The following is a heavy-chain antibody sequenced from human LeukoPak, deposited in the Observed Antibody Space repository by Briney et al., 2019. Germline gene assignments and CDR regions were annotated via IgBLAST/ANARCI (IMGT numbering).Heavy chain of an antibody. Sequence: GASVKVSCKASGGTFSDYTISWVRQAPGQGLEWMGRIIPNLGIASYPQKFQGRVTIIADKSTTTVFMELSSLRSEDTAVYYCARSYSYGDFDYWGQGTLVTVSS. CDR1: GGTFSDYT. V-gene: IGHV1-69*02. CDR2: IIPNLGIA. J-gene: IGHJ4*02. D-gene: IGHD5-18*01. CDR3: ARSYSYGDFDY.